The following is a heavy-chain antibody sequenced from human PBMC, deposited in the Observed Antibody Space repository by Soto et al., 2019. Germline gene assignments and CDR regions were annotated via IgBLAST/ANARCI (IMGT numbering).Heavy chain of an antibody. J-gene: IGHJ6*02. CDR1: GFTFSSYG. CDR3: ARYYYDSSGYDGMDV. D-gene: IGHD3-22*01. Sequence: GGSLRLSCAASGFTFSSYGMHWVRQAPSKGLEWVAVIWYDGSNKYYADSVKGRFTISRDNSKNTLYLQMNSLRAEDTAVYYCARYYYDSSGYDGMDVWGQGTTVTVSS. V-gene: IGHV3-33*01. CDR2: IWYDGSNK.